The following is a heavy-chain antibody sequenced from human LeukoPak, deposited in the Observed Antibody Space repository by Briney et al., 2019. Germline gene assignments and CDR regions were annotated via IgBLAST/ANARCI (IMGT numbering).Heavy chain of an antibody. J-gene: IGHJ4*02. CDR3: AKGEAMDGIFDY. Sequence: PGGSLRLSCAASGFTFDDYAMHWVRQAPGKGLEWVSGISWNSGSIGYADSVKGRFTISSDNAKNSLYLQMNSLRAEDTALYYCAKGEAMDGIFDYWGQGTLVTVSS. CDR1: GFTFDDYA. D-gene: IGHD5-18*01. CDR2: ISWNSGSI. V-gene: IGHV3-9*01.